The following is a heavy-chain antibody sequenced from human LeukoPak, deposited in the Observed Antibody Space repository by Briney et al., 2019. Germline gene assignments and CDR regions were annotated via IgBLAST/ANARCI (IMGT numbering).Heavy chain of an antibody. Sequence: SETLSLTCTVSGGSISSGDYYWTWIRQPPGKGLEWIGYIYYSGSTQYNPSLKSRVTISVDTSKNQFSLKLSSVTAADTAVYYCARGRSRAVRGVISFPPIMVDYWGQGTLVTVSS. CDR2: IYYSGST. V-gene: IGHV4-30-4*08. D-gene: IGHD3-10*01. CDR3: ARGRSRAVRGVISFPPIMVDY. CDR1: GGSISSGDYY. J-gene: IGHJ4*02.